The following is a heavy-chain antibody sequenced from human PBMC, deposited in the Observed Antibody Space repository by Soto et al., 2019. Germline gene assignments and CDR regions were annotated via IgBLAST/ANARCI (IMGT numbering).Heavy chain of an antibody. Sequence: SETLSLTCAVYGGSLSGYYWTWIRQPPGKGLEWIGEVNPGGITNYSPSVKSRLTISLDTSKKQVSLEMTSVTAADTAVYYCGRVVIKMAIQSIGSWGPGTMVTVYS. CDR2: VNPGGIT. CDR3: GRVVIKMAIQSIGS. V-gene: IGHV4-34*01. J-gene: IGHJ4*02. CDR1: GGSLSGYY.